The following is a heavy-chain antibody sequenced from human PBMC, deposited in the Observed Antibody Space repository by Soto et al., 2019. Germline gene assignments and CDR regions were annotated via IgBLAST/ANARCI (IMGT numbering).Heavy chain of an antibody. V-gene: IGHV4-4*02. J-gene: IGHJ6*02. Sequence: PSETLSLTCAVSGGSISSSNWWSWVRQPPGKGLEWIGEIYHSGSTNYNPSLKSRVTISVDTSKNQFSLKLSSVTAADTAVYYCARGSPSAAAGTPDYYGMDVWGQGTTVTVSS. CDR3: ARGSPSAAAGTPDYYGMDV. D-gene: IGHD6-13*01. CDR2: IYHSGST. CDR1: GGSISSSNW.